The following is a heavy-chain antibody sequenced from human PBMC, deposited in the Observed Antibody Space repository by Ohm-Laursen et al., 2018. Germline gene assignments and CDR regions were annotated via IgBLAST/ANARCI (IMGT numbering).Heavy chain of an antibody. CDR2: ISDSGANT. V-gene: IGHV3-23*01. J-gene: IGHJ4*02. D-gene: IGHD1-26*01. CDR3: AKLIGGATDS. Sequence: SLRLSCAASGFTFNTYAASWVRQAPGKGLEWASTISDSGANTYYADSVKGRFTISRDNSKNTLYLEMNSLRIEDTAVYYCAKLIGGATDSWGQGTLVTVSS. CDR1: GFTFNTYA.